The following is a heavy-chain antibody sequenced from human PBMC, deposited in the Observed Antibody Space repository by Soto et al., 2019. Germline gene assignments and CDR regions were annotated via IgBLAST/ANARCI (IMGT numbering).Heavy chain of an antibody. CDR3: ARVEATDYYGMDV. V-gene: IGHV4-4*02. Sequence: PSETLSLTCAVYGGSISSNKWWSWVRQPPGKGLEWIGEIYHSGSTNYNPSLKSRVTISLDKSKNQFSLKLSSVTAADTAVYYCARVEATDYYGMDVWGQGTTVTVSS. D-gene: IGHD1-26*01. J-gene: IGHJ6*02. CDR1: GGSISSNKW. CDR2: IYHSGST.